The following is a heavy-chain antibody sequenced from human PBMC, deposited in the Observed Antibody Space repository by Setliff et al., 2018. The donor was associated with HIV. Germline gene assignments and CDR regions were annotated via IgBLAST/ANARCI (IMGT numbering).Heavy chain of an antibody. CDR1: GDSVPDYY. Sequence: PSETLSLTCTVSGDSVPDYYRSWIRQPPGKGLEWIGYIYNSGSTTYNPSLKSRVTISLDTSKNQSSLKLISVTAADTAAYYCVRDRSYGYWYFDLWGRGTLVTVSS. CDR3: VRDRSYGYWYFDL. V-gene: IGHV4-59*02. CDR2: IYNSGST. J-gene: IGHJ2*01. D-gene: IGHD4-17*01.